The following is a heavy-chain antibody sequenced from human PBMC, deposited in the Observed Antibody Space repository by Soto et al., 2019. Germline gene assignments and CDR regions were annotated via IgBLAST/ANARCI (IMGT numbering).Heavy chain of an antibody. CDR3: ARGWGYDSNDYYYAY. CDR2: IIPIFGTA. CDR1: GGTFSRHA. Sequence: QVQLVQSGAEVRKPGSSVKVSCKASGGTFSRHAISRVRQPPGQGLEWMGGIIPIFGTANHAQKLQGRVTIIADQSTSTVDMEVSSLRSEDTAMYYCARGWGYDSNDYYYAYWGQGTLVIVSS. V-gene: IGHV1-69*01. J-gene: IGHJ4*02. D-gene: IGHD3-22*01.